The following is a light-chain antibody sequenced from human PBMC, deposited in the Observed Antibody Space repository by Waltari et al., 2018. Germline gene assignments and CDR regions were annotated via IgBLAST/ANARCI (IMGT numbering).Light chain of an antibody. Sequence: EMVVTQSPATLSLSPGESATLPCRTSQTIGTSLAWYQQRPGQAPRLLIYRASTRATGIPDRFSGSGSESEFTLTISSLQSEDVALYYCQQYNNWPPGTFGQGTKVEI. CDR3: QQYNNWPPGT. CDR2: RAS. J-gene: IGKJ1*01. CDR1: QTIGTS. V-gene: IGKV3-15*01.